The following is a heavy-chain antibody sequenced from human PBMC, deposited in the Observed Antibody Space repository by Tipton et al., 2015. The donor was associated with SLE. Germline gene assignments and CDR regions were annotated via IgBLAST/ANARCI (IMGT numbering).Heavy chain of an antibody. Sequence: SLRLSCAASGFTFDDYAMHWVRQAPGKGLEWVSGISWNSGSIGYADSVKGRFTISRDNAKNSLYLQMNSLRAEDTAVYYCARDGRGSITMDIWGQGTMVTVSS. J-gene: IGHJ3*02. V-gene: IGHV3-9*01. D-gene: IGHD3-10*01. CDR3: ARDGRGSITMDI. CDR1: GFTFDDYA. CDR2: ISWNSGSI.